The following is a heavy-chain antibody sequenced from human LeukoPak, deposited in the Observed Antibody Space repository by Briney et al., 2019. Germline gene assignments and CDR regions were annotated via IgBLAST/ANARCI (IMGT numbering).Heavy chain of an antibody. V-gene: IGHV1-69*04. Sequence: ASVKVSCKTSGGTFSSSAITWVRQAHGQGLEWMGRIIPVLNITTYAQEFQGRVTITADTSTSTVYMELSSLRSEETAVYYCAKDQGLTAPPPYGLDVWGQGTTVIVTS. CDR3: AKDQGLTAPPPYGLDV. CDR1: GGTFSSSA. CDR2: IIPVLNIT. J-gene: IGHJ6*02. D-gene: IGHD5-18*01.